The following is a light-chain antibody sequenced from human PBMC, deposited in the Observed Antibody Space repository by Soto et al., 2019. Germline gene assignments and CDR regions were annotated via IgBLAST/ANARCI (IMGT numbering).Light chain of an antibody. CDR1: QSVSSSY. CDR2: GAS. CDR3: QQYGSSST. V-gene: IGKV3-20*01. Sequence: IVVTQSPGTLSLSPGERATLSCRASQSVSSSYLAWYQQKPVQAPRLLIYGASSRATGIPDRFSGSGSGTDFTLTISRLEPEDFAVYYCQQYGSSSTFGQGTKVEIK. J-gene: IGKJ1*01.